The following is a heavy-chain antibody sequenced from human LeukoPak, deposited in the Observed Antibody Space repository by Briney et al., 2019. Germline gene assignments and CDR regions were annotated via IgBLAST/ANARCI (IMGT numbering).Heavy chain of an antibody. Sequence: ASVKVSCKASGYTFSSYYMHWVGQAPGQGLEWMGIINPSGGSTSYAQKFQGRVTMTRDTSTSTVYMEMSSLRSEDTAVYYCASEGVDIWGQGTMVTVSS. V-gene: IGHV1-46*01. J-gene: IGHJ3*02. CDR3: ASEGVDI. D-gene: IGHD3-16*01. CDR1: GYTFSSYY. CDR2: INPSGGST.